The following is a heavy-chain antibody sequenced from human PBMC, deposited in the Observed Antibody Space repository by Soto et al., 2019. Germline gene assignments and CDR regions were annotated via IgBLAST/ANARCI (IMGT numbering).Heavy chain of an antibody. Sequence: QVQLVQSGAEVKKPGSSVKVSCKASGGTFSSYAISWVRQAPGQGLEWMGRIIPIFGTANYAQKFQGRVTITADESTSTAYMELSSLRSEDTAVYYCASEYCSGGSCYLRYRWFDPWGQGTLVTVSS. CDR1: GGTFSSYA. D-gene: IGHD2-15*01. CDR2: IIPIFGTA. J-gene: IGHJ5*02. V-gene: IGHV1-69*18. CDR3: ASEYCSGGSCYLRYRWFDP.